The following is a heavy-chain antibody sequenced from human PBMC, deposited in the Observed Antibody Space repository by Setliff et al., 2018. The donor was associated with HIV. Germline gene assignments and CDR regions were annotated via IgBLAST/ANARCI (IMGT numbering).Heavy chain of an antibody. CDR2: IKTKTDGGTT. CDR1: GFTFSNAY. D-gene: IGHD2-15*01. Sequence: LWGSLRLSCAASGFTFSNAYMTWVRQAPGEGLEWFGRIKTKTDGGTTDYAAPVKGRFTISRDDSKSIAYLQMNSLETEDTAVYYCTRAQWVVAAIEDFYYMDVWGKGTTVTVSS. J-gene: IGHJ6*03. CDR3: TRAQWVVAAIEDFYYMDV. V-gene: IGHV3-15*01.